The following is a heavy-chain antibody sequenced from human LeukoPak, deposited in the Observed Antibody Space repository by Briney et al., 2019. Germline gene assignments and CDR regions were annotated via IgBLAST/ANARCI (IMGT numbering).Heavy chain of an antibody. J-gene: IGHJ4*02. V-gene: IGHV4-39*01. CDR1: GGSISSSRYY. D-gene: IGHD3-22*01. Sequence: SETLSLTCTVSGGSISSSRYYWGWIRQPPGKELEWIGSIYYSGSTYYNPSLKSRVTISVDTSKNQFSIKLSSVTAADTAVYYCARLYYDSSGYFDHWGQGTLVTVSS. CDR3: ARLYYDSSGYFDH. CDR2: IYYSGST.